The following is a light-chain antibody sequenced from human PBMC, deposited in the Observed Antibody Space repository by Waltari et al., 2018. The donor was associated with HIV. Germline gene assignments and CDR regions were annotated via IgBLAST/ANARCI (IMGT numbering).Light chain of an antibody. Sequence: QYVVTQPTSASGTPGQRVTISCSGSSSNIGSYTLNWYQQVPGTAPKLLIVNNNHRPSWGPDRFSGSKSCTSAALAISGLQSEDEADYYCATWDGSLNAWVFGGGTKLTVL. CDR2: NNN. J-gene: IGLJ3*02. CDR3: ATWDGSLNAWV. V-gene: IGLV1-44*01. CDR1: SSNIGSYT.